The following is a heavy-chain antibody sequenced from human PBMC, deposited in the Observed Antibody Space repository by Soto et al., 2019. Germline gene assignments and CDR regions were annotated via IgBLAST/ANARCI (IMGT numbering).Heavy chain of an antibody. J-gene: IGHJ4*02. D-gene: IGHD6-19*01. CDR2: ISGSGGTT. CDR3: AKTPRQWLVYFDY. Sequence: GGSLRLSCAASGFTFSNYAIAWVRQAPGKGLEWVSGISGSGGTTYYADSVKGRFTISRDNSKDTLHLQMNSLRAEDAAVYYCAKTPRQWLVYFDYWGQGALVTVSS. V-gene: IGHV3-23*01. CDR1: GFTFSNYA.